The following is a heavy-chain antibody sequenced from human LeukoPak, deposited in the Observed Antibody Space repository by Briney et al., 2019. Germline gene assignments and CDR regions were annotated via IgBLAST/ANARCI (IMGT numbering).Heavy chain of an antibody. Sequence: SETLSLTCTVSGGSMSSSSYYWGWIRQTPGKGLEWIGNIYFAGTTNYSLSLKSRVTISADMSNNRFSLKLTSVTAADTAVYYCAGMRITVFRDGTEHYHHGLDVWGHGTTVIVS. CDR2: IYFAGTT. CDR1: GGSMSSSSYY. J-gene: IGHJ6*02. CDR3: AGMRITVFRDGTEHYHHGLDV. D-gene: IGHD3-10*01. V-gene: IGHV4-39*02.